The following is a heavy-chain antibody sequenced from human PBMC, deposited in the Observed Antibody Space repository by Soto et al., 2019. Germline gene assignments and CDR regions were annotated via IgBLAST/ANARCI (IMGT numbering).Heavy chain of an antibody. D-gene: IGHD4-17*01. Sequence: GGSLRLSCAASGFTFSSYGMHWVRQAPGKGLEWVSGISWDSGSIGYADSVKGRFTISRDNAKNSLYLQMNSLRAEDTALYYCAKDSTGDYSEYFQHWGQGTLVTVSS. V-gene: IGHV3-9*01. J-gene: IGHJ1*01. CDR3: AKDSTGDYSEYFQH. CDR2: ISWDSGSI. CDR1: GFTFSSYG.